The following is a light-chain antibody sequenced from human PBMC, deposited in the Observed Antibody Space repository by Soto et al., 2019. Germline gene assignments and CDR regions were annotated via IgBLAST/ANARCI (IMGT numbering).Light chain of an antibody. CDR2: KAS. CDR1: QTISSW. CDR3: QQYNSYSGT. Sequence: DIKMTQSPSTLSASVGDRVTITCRASQTISSWLAWYQQKPGKAPKLLIYKASSLESGVPSRFSGSGSGTEFTLTISSLQPDDFATYYCQQYNSYSGTFGQGTIV. J-gene: IGKJ1*01. V-gene: IGKV1-5*03.